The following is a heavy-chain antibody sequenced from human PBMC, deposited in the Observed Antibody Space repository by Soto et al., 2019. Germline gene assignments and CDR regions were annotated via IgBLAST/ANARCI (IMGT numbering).Heavy chain of an antibody. D-gene: IGHD2-2*01. Sequence: QVQLQQWGAGLLKPSETLSLTCAVYGGSFSGYYWSWIRQPPGKGLEWRGEINHSGSTNYNPSLKSRVTISVDTSKNQFSLKLSSVTAADPAVYYCARTRYCSSTSCHYHDAFDIWGQGTMATVSS. CDR2: INHSGST. V-gene: IGHV4-34*01. J-gene: IGHJ3*02. CDR3: ARTRYCSSTSCHYHDAFDI. CDR1: GGSFSGYY.